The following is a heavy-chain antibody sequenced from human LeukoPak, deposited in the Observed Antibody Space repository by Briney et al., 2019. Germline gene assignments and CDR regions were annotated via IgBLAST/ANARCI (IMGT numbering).Heavy chain of an antibody. Sequence: SVKISCKASGGTFSNYVITWVRQAPGQRPEWMGGIIPMFGRPHSAQKFHGGVSFTADESTTTAYMELNSLRSDDTAMYYCARDDPDIVVIPGAADIWGQGTLVTVSS. V-gene: IGHV1-69*13. CDR3: ARDDPDIVVIPGAADI. CDR1: GGTFSNYV. D-gene: IGHD2-15*01. CDR2: IIPMFGRP. J-gene: IGHJ3*02.